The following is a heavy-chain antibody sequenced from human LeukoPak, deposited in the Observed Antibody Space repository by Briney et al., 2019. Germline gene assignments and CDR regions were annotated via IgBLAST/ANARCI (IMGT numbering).Heavy chain of an antibody. V-gene: IGHV3-21*01. J-gene: IGHJ6*02. CDR1: GFTYSSYT. D-gene: IGHD3-3*01. CDR3: ARATRGTIFGVVITPQYYYGMDV. Sequence: PGGSLRLSCAASGFTYSSYTMNLVRQAAGKGLEWVSSISSSSSYMYYADSVKGRFTISRDNAKNSLYLQMNSLRAEDTAVYYCARATRGTIFGVVITPQYYYGMDVWGQGTTVTVSS. CDR2: ISSSSSYM.